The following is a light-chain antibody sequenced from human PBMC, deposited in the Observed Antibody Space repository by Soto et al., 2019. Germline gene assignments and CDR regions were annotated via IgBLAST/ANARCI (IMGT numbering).Light chain of an antibody. J-gene: IGLJ1*01. CDR2: GNT. CDR3: QSYDDSLSVHYV. CDR1: SSNIGSTYD. Sequence: QPVLTQPPSVSGAPGQRVTISCTGSSSNIGSTYDVQWYQQLPGTAPKLLIHGNTNRPSGVPDRFSGSKSGTSASLAITGLQADDEAAYYCQSYDDSLSVHYVFRTGTKLTVL. V-gene: IGLV1-40*01.